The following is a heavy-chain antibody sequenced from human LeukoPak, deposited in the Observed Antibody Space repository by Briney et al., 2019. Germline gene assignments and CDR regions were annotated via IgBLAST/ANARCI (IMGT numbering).Heavy chain of an antibody. CDR1: GYTFTSYD. Sequence: ASVKVSCKASGYTFTSYDINWVRQATGQGLEWMGWMNPNSGNAGYAQKFQGRVTMTRNTSISTAYMELSSLRSEDTAVYYYARTYYDSSGYYLGLGYWGQGTLVTVSS. V-gene: IGHV1-8*01. CDR3: ARTYYDSSGYYLGLGY. D-gene: IGHD3-22*01. CDR2: MNPNSGNA. J-gene: IGHJ4*02.